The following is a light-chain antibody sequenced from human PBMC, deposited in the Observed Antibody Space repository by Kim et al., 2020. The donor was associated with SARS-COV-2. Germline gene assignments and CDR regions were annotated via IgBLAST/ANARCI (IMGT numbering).Light chain of an antibody. Sequence: SSELTQDPAVSVALGQTVRITCQGDSLRNYYANWYQQRPGQAPILVIYDKKNRPSGIPDRFSGSSSGDTVSLTITGAQAEDEADYYCNSRDSSDDHVVFGGGTKLTVL. CDR1: SLRNYY. V-gene: IGLV3-19*01. CDR3: NSRDSSDDHVV. CDR2: DKK. J-gene: IGLJ2*01.